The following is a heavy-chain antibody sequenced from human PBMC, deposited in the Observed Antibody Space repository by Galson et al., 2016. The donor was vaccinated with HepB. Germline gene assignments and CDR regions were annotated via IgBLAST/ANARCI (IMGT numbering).Heavy chain of an antibody. CDR1: GFAFSSHS. CDR2: INTVGTIS. V-gene: IGHV3-74*01. D-gene: IGHD4-23*01. Sequence: SLRLSCAASGFAFSSHSMHWVRQDLGQGLVWVSRINTVGTISNYADTVQGRFTISRDNAKNTLYLEMNSLRAEDTAVYFCVRDDSVVPPPAYNWFDPWGRGTLVTVSS. J-gene: IGHJ5*02. CDR3: VRDDSVVPPPAYNWFDP.